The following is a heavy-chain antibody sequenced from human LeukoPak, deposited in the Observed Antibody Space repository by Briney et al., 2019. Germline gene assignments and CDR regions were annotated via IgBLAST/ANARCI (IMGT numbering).Heavy chain of an antibody. CDR2: ISGSGGST. J-gene: IGHJ4*02. V-gene: IGHV3-23*01. CDR1: GFTFSSYA. Sequence: GGSLRLSCAASGFTFSSYAMSWVRQAPGKGLEWVSAISGSGGSTYYADSVKGRFTISRDNSKNTLYLQMNSLRAEDTAVYYCATCRVDWLLGLYYFDYWGQGTLVTVSS. CDR3: ATCRVDWLLGLYYFDY. D-gene: IGHD3-9*01.